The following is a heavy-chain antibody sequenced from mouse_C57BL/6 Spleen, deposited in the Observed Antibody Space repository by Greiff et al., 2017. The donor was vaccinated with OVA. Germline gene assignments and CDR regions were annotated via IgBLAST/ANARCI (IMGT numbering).Heavy chain of an antibody. J-gene: IGHJ3*01. CDR2: INPSSGYT. CDR1: GYTFTSYT. CDR3: ARSGYSFAY. Sequence: VQRVESGAELARPGASVKMSCKASGYTFTSYTMHWVKQRPGQGLEWIGYINPSSGYTKYNQKFKDKATLTADKSSSTAYMQLSSLTSEDSAVYYCARSGYSFAYWGQGTLVTVSA. D-gene: IGHD2-12*01. V-gene: IGHV1-4*01.